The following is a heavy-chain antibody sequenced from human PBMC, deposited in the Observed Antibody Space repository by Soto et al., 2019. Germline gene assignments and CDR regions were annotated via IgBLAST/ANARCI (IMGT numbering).Heavy chain of an antibody. CDR2: ISAYNGNT. CDR3: ARAASRSVVPVATTQNYYYGMDV. V-gene: IGHV1-18*01. J-gene: IGHJ6*02. CDR1: GYTFTSYG. Sequence: GASVKVSCKASGYTFTSYGISWVRQAPGQGLEWMGWISAYNGNTNYAQKLQGRVTMTTDTSTSTAYMELRSLRSDDTAVYYCARAASRSVVPVATTQNYYYGMDVWGQGTTVTVSS. D-gene: IGHD2-2*01.